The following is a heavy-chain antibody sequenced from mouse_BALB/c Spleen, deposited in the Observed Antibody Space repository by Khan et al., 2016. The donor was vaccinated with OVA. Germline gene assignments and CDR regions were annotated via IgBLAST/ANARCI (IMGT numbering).Heavy chain of an antibody. Sequence: QVQLQQPGAELARPGASVKLSCKASGYTFTDYNINWVKQRTGQGLEWIGEIYPGSGNTYYNEKFKGKATLTADKSSSTAYMQLSSLTSEDSAVYFEAKEWGAWFPYGGQGTLVMVSA. CDR2: IYPGSGNT. V-gene: IGHV1-77*01. J-gene: IGHJ3*01. CDR1: GYTFTDYN. CDR3: AKEWGAWFPY.